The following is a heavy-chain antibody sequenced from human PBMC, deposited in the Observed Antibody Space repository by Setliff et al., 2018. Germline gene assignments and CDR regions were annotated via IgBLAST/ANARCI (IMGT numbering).Heavy chain of an antibody. D-gene: IGHD3-3*01. Sequence: GGSLRLSCAASGFTFSDYYMSWIRQAPRKGLEWVSYISSSSSTIYYADSVKGRFTISRDNAKNSLYLQMNSLRAEDTAVYYCARQNDFWSGQDFDYWGQGTQVTVSS. J-gene: IGHJ4*02. CDR1: GFTFSDYY. V-gene: IGHV3-11*04. CDR3: ARQNDFWSGQDFDY. CDR2: ISSSSSTI.